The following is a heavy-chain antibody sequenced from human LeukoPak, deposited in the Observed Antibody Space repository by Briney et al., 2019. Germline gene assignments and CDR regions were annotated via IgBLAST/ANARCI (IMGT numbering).Heavy chain of an antibody. Sequence: GGSLRLSCTASAFTFSSYAMSWVRQAPGKGLEWVSAISGSGSSTYYADSVKGRFTISRDNSKNTLYLQMNSLRAEDTAVYYCANHFPADSPFDYWGQGTLVTVSS. J-gene: IGHJ4*02. CDR3: ANHFPADSPFDY. D-gene: IGHD2/OR15-2a*01. CDR2: ISGSGSST. V-gene: IGHV3-23*01. CDR1: AFTFSSYA.